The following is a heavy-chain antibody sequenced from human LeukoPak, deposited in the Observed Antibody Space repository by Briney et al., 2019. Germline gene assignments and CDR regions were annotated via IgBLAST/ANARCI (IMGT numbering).Heavy chain of an antibody. CDR1: GFSFSSFA. Sequence: PGGSLRLSCAASGFSFSSFAMSWVRQAPGKGLEWVSTISGGGDGTFYADSVKGRFAISRDSSKKTLCMQMNRLRHEDTAVCYSAKDRVPAANSLPCYYGMDVWGQGTTVTVSS. J-gene: IGHJ6*02. D-gene: IGHD2-2*01. V-gene: IGHV3-23*01. CDR2: ISGGGDGT. CDR3: AKDRVPAANSLPCYYGMDV.